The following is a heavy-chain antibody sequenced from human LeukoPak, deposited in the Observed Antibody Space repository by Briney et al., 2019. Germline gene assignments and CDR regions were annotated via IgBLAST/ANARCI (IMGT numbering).Heavy chain of an antibody. Sequence: GGSLRLSCAASGFTFSSYAMYWVRQAPGKGLEWVAFIPYDGSDKYYADSVKGRFTISRDSSKNTLYLQMNSLRPEDTAVYYCAKSSSPYYYYYYMDVWGKGTTVTVSS. CDR1: GFTFSSYA. CDR3: AKSSSPYYYYYYMDV. J-gene: IGHJ6*03. D-gene: IGHD2-2*01. V-gene: IGHV3-30*02. CDR2: IPYDGSDK.